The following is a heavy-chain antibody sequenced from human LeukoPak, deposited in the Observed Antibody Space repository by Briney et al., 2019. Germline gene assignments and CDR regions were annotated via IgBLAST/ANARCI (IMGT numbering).Heavy chain of an antibody. D-gene: IGHD4-17*01. CDR2: IKSKTDGGTT. CDR1: GFTLSKAL. Sequence: GGSLRLSCAPCGFTLSKALMSWLHQAPGKGREWVGRIKSKTDGGTTDYAAPVTGRFTISRDDSKNPLYLQMNSLTTEVTAVYYCTTDPYGDSYYYYYMDVWGKGTTVSVSS. V-gene: IGHV3-15*01. J-gene: IGHJ6*03. CDR3: TTDPYGDSYYYYYMDV.